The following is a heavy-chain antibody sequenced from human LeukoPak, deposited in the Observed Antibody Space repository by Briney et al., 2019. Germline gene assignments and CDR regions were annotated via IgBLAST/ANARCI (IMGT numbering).Heavy chain of an antibody. J-gene: IGHJ3*02. CDR2: ISYDGSNK. CDR3: ARDRVRVVSHGFDI. D-gene: IGHD3-10*01. Sequence: PGRSLRLSCAASGFTFSSYAMHWVRQAPGKGLEWVAVISYDGSNKYYSDSVKGRFTISRDNSKNTLYLQMNSLRAEDTAVYYCARDRVRVVSHGFDIWGQGTVVTVSS. CDR1: GFTFSSYA. V-gene: IGHV3-30*04.